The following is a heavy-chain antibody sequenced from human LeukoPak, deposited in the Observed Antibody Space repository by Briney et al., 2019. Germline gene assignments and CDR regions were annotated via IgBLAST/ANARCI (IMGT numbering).Heavy chain of an antibody. V-gene: IGHV1-8*02. CDR3: ARGNGIAAAGTDPLIYYYYYYMDV. J-gene: IGHJ6*03. D-gene: IGHD6-13*01. CDR1: GYTFTSYA. CDR2: MNPNSGNT. Sequence: GASVKVSCKASGYTFTSYAMNRVRQAPGQGLEWMGWMNPNSGNTGYAQKFQGRVTMTRNTSISTAYMELSSLRSEDTAVYYCARGNGIAAAGTDPLIYYYYYYMDVWGKGTTVTISS.